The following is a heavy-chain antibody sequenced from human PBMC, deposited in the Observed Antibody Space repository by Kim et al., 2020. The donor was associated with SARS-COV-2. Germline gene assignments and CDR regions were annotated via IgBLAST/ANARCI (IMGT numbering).Heavy chain of an antibody. J-gene: IGHJ6*04. Sequence: SETLSLTCAVYGGSFSGYYWSWIRQPPGKGLEWIGEINHSGSTNYNPSLKSRVTISVDTSKNQFSLKLSSVTAADTAVYYCARGLMVVIGGRNSLPSRYYYGMDVWGEGTTVTVSS. CDR3: ARGLMVVIGGRNSLPSRYYYGMDV. CDR1: GGSFSGYY. D-gene: IGHD3-16*01. V-gene: IGHV4-34*01. CDR2: INHSGST.